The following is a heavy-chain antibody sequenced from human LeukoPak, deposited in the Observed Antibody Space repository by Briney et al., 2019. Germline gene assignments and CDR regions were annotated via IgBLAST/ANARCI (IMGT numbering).Heavy chain of an antibody. J-gene: IGHJ6*03. V-gene: IGHV4-39*07. CDR1: GGSVSSRNYH. D-gene: IGHD4-23*01. CDR2: IYYSDYSGST. CDR3: ARVPVMTTVVTPGSNRGGRRPAGGYMDV. Sequence: KTSETLSLTCTVSGGSVSSRNYHWGWLRQPPGKGLEWIGNIYYSDYSGSTYYSPSLKSRVAISVDTSKNQLSLKLGSLTAADSAVYYCARVPVMTTVVTPGSNRGGRRPAGGYMDVWGKGTTVTVSS.